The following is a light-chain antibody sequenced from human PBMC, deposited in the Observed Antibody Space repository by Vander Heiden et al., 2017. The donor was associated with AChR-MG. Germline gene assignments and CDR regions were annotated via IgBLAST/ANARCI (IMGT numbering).Light chain of an antibody. J-gene: IGLJ2*01. V-gene: IGLV2-14*01. CDR3: SSYTSSDV. Sequence: QSALTQPASVSGSPGQSITISCTGTSSDVGDYNYVSWYQQHPGKAPKLMIYDVSKRPSGVSNRFSGSKSGNTASLTISGLQAEDEADYYCSSYTSSDVFGGGTKLTVL. CDR2: DVS. CDR1: SSDVGDYNY.